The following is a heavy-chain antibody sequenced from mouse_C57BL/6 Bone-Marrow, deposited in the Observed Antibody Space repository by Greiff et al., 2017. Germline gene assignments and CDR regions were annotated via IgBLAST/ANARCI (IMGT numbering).Heavy chain of an antibody. CDR1: GFTFSSYG. J-gene: IGHJ3*01. CDR2: IISGGSYT. Sequence: EVKVVASGGDLVKPGGSLKLSCAASGFTFSSYGMSWVRQTPDKRLEWVATIISGGSYTYYPDSVKGRFTISRDNAKNTLYLQMSSLKSEDTAMYYCARHRGFWFAYWGQGTLVTVSA. V-gene: IGHV5-6*01. CDR3: ARHRGFWFAY.